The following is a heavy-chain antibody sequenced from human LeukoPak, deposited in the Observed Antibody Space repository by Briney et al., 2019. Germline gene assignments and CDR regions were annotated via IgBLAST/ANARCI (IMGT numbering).Heavy chain of an antibody. V-gene: IGHV4-59*08. CDR1: GGSISSYY. Sequence: PSETLSLTCSVSGGSISSYYWSWIRQPPGKGLEWIGYIYNSGSTNYKSPLRSRVTISVDTSKNQFSLKLSSVTAADTAVYYCATVLDSSGYYFDYWGQGTLVTVSS. D-gene: IGHD3-22*01. J-gene: IGHJ4*02. CDR2: IYNSGST. CDR3: ATVLDSSGYYFDY.